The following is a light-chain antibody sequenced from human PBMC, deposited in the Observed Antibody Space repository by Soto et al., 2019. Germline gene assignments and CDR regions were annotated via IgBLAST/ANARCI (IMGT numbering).Light chain of an antibody. CDR1: QRVNTNY. CDR2: RAS. CDR3: QQYSSSPIT. Sequence: EIVLTQSPDTLSLSPGETATLSCRASQRVNTNYLAWYQRRPGQAPRLLICRASNRATGTPDRFVGRGSGTDFTLTIDRLAPEEFAVYYCQQYSSSPITFGHGTRLEIK. V-gene: IGKV3-20*01. J-gene: IGKJ5*01.